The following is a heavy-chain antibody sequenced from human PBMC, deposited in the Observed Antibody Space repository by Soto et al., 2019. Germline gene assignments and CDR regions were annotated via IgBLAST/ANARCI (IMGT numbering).Heavy chain of an antibody. J-gene: IGHJ4*02. CDR2: INHSGST. D-gene: IGHD5-18*01. Sequence: LSLTCAVYGGSFSGYYWSWIRQPPGKGLEWIGEINHSGSTNYNPSLKSRVTISVDTSKNQFSLKLSSVTAADTAVYYCARRGYSYGYYFDYWGQGTLVTVSS. CDR1: GGSFSGYY. V-gene: IGHV4-34*01. CDR3: ARRGYSYGYYFDY.